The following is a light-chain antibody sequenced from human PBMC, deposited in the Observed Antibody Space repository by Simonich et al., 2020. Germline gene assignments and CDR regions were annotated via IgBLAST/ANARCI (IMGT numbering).Light chain of an antibody. J-gene: IGKJ4*01. Sequence: AIQLTQSPSSLSASVGDRVTITCRASQGISSALAWYQKKQGKSPKLLIYDASSLESGVPSRFSGSGSGTDFTLTISSLQPEDFATYYCQQFNNYPRLTFGGGTKVEIK. CDR1: QGISSA. CDR2: DAS. CDR3: QQFNNYPRLT. V-gene: IGKV1D-13*01.